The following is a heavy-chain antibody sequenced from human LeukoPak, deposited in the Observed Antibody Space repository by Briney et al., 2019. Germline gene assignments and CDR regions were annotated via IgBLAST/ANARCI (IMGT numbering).Heavy chain of an antibody. V-gene: IGHV3-53*01. D-gene: IGHD1-1*01. Sequence: GGSLRLSCAASGLIVSKNYMSWVRQAPGKGLEWVAVLYGGGATFYAASVKGRFTISRDTAKNTLFLQMNNLRAEDTAVYYCAREGTTSREFDSWGQGTLVTVSS. CDR1: GLIVSKNY. CDR2: LYGGGAT. J-gene: IGHJ4*02. CDR3: AREGTTSREFDS.